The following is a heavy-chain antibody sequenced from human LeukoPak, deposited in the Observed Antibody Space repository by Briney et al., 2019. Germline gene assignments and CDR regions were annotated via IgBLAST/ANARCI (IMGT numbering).Heavy chain of an antibody. CDR3: ARFERGYSGSEGIDY. CDR2: IYYSGST. CDR1: GGSISSGDYY. J-gene: IGHJ4*02. Sequence: SETLSLTCTVSGGSISSGDYYWSRLRQPPGKGLEWIGYIYYSGSTYYNPSLKSRVTISVDTSKNQFSLKLSSVTAADTAVYYCARFERGYSGSEGIDYWGQGTLVTVSS. D-gene: IGHD5-12*01. V-gene: IGHV4-30-4*01.